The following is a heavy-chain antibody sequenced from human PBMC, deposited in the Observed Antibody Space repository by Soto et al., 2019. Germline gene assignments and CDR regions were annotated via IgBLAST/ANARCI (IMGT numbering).Heavy chain of an antibody. V-gene: IGHV3-23*01. CDR1: GFTFSSFA. CDR2: ISGGAGNT. J-gene: IGHJ1*01. D-gene: IGHD2-21*02. Sequence: EVQLLESGGGLVQPGGSLRLSCAASGFTFSSFAMSWVCQAPGEGLEWVSSISGGAGNTWYADSVKGRFTISRDNSKSTLYLQMNSLRAEDMAVSYCANDYGGDVNLPLFQHWGLGTLVTVSS. CDR3: ANDYGGDVNLPLFQH.